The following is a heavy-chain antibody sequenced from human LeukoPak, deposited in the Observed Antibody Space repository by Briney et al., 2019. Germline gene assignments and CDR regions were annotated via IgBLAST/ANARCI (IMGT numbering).Heavy chain of an antibody. Sequence: GGSLRLSCPASGFTFTNAWISWVRQAPGKGLEWGGRIKSKTDGGTTDYAAPVKGRFTISRDDSKNTLYLQMSSLKTEDTAVYYCTTDRITTFGGTLYWGQGTLVTVSS. J-gene: IGHJ4*02. CDR3: TTDRITTFGGTLY. CDR1: GFTFTNAW. V-gene: IGHV3-15*01. D-gene: IGHD3-3*01. CDR2: IKSKTDGGTT.